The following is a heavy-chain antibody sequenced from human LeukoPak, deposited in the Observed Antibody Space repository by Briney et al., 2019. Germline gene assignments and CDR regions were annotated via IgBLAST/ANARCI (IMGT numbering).Heavy chain of an antibody. CDR2: INHSGST. J-gene: IGHJ6*04. V-gene: IGHV4-34*01. CDR1: GGSFSGYY. CDR3: ARFGTPALGV. D-gene: IGHD1-1*01. Sequence: SETLSLTCAVYGGSFSGYYWSWIRQPPGKGLEWIGEINHSGSTNYNPSLKSRVTISVDTSKNQFSLKLSSVTAADTAVYYCARFGTPALGVWGKGTTVTVSS.